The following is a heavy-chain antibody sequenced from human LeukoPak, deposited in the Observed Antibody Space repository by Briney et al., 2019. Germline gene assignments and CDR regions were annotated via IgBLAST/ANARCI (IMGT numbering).Heavy chain of an antibody. J-gene: IGHJ4*02. V-gene: IGHV3-23*01. CDR3: AKGVRVTIFGVVKTPFDY. D-gene: IGHD3-3*01. CDR2: ISSSGGST. CDR1: GFTFSSYA. Sequence: PGGSLRLSCAASGFTFSSYAMSWVRQAPGKGLEWVSAISSSGGSTYYADSVKGRFTISRDNSKNTLYLQMNSLRAEDTAVYYCAKGVRVTIFGVVKTPFDYWGQGTLVTVSS.